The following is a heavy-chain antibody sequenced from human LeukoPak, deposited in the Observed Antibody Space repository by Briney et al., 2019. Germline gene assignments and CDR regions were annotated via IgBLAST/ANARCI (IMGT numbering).Heavy chain of an antibody. V-gene: IGHV1-2*06. CDR2: INPNSGGT. CDR3: ARDYDITIFGVAYYFDY. Sequence: GASVKVSCKAAGYTFTGYYMHWVRQAPGQGLEWMGRINPNSGGTNYAQKFQGRVTMTRDTSISTAYMELSRLRSDDTAVYYCARDYDITIFGVAYYFDYWGQGTLVTVSS. J-gene: IGHJ4*02. CDR1: GYTFTGYY. D-gene: IGHD3-3*01.